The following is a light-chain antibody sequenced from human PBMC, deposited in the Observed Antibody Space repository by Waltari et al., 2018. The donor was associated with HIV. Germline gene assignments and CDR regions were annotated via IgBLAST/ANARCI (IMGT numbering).Light chain of an antibody. V-gene: IGKV1-9*01. CDR3: QQLKSYPVT. J-gene: IGKJ4*01. CDR2: AVS. Sequence: IQLTQSPSFLSASVGDNVRITCRATQGVGSYLAWYQKNPGRPPNLLIYAVSVLQSGVPSRFSASGSGTEFTLTIIGLQPEDLATYYCQQLKSYPVTFGGGTEVDSK. CDR1: QGVGSY.